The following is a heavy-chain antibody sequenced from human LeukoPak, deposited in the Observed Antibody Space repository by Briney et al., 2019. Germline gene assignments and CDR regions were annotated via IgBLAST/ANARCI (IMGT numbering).Heavy chain of an antibody. D-gene: IGHD2-15*01. Sequence: GASVKVSCKVSGYTLTELSMHWVRQAPGKGLEWMGSFDPEDGETIYAQKFQGRVTMTEDTSTDTAYMELSSLRSEDTAVYYCATGYCSGGSCYATYYYGMDVWGQGTTVTVSS. CDR1: GYTLTELS. J-gene: IGHJ6*02. CDR2: FDPEDGET. V-gene: IGHV1-24*01. CDR3: ATGYCSGGSCYATYYYGMDV.